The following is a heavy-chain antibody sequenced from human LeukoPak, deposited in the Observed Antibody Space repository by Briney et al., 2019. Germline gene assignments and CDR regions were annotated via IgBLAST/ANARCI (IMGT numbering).Heavy chain of an antibody. D-gene: IGHD6-6*01. CDR3: ARHRAYSSSSPFDY. CDR1: GGSISRLY. J-gene: IGHJ4*02. V-gene: IGHV4-59*08. Sequence: SETLSLTCSVSGGSISRLYWSWIRQPPGKGLEWIGYIYYTGSTNYNPSLKSRVTMFVDMSKNQFSLRLSSVTAADTAVYYCARHRAYSSSSPFDYWGQGTLVTVSS. CDR2: IYYTGST.